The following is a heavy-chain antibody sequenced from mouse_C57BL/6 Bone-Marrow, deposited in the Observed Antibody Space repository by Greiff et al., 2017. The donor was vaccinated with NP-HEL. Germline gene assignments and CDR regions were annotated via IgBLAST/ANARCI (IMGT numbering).Heavy chain of an antibody. CDR3: ARELFAY. J-gene: IGHJ3*01. Sequence: VKLQESGAELVRPGTSVKVSCKASGYAFTNYLIEWVKQRPGQGLEWIGVINPGSGGTNYNEKFKGKATLTADKSSSTAYMQLSSLTSEDSAVYFCARELFAYWGQGTLVTVSA. CDR1: GYAFTNYL. CDR2: INPGSGGT. V-gene: IGHV1-54*01.